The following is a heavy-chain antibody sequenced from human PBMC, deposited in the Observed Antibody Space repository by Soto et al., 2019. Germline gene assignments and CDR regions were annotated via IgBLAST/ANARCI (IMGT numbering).Heavy chain of an antibody. D-gene: IGHD2-15*01. CDR3: ARGPIYCSGGSCYSSEPYNWFDP. J-gene: IGHJ5*02. V-gene: IGHV4-31*01. CDR2: IYTSGST. Sequence: QVQLQESGPGLVKPSQTLSLTCTVSGGSISSGGYYWSWIRQHPGKGLEWIGYIYTSGSTYYNPSLKSQVTISVDTSKNPLSLKLSSVTAADTAVYYCARGPIYCSGGSCYSSEPYNWFDPWGQGTLVTVSS. CDR1: GGSISSGGYY.